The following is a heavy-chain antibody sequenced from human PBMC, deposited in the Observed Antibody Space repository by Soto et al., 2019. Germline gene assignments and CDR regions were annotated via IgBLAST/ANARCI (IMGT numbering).Heavy chain of an antibody. CDR3: ATPRIPRHTYSHVGLDE. CDR1: GYSFTSYY. J-gene: IGHJ6*02. D-gene: IGHD2-15*01. V-gene: IGHV1-46*01. Sequence: ASVKVSCLACGYSFTSYYIHWLLQAPGHGLEWMAIINPSGGSTDYAQKLQGRVTLTRDTSTSTVHMELSSLRSEDTAVYYCATPRIPRHTYSHVGLDEWGQRNTVTVSS. CDR2: INPSGGST.